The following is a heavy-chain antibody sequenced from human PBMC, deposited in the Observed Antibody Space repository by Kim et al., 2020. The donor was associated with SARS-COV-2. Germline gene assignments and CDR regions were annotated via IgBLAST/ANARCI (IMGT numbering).Heavy chain of an antibody. CDR3: ARGRAVITKYYYGMDV. V-gene: IGHV3-33*05. CDR1: GFTFSSYG. CDR2: ISYDGSNK. Sequence: GGSLRLSCAASGFTFSSYGMHWVRQAPGKGLEWVAVISYDGSNKYYADSVKGRFTISRDNSKNTLYLQMNSLRAEDTAVYYCARGRAVITKYYYGMDVWGQGTTVTVSS. J-gene: IGHJ6*02. D-gene: IGHD3-10*01.